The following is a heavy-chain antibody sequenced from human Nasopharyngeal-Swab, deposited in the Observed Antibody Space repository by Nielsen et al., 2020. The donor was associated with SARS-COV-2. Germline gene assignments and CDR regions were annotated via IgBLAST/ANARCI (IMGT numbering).Heavy chain of an antibody. V-gene: IGHV3-21*01. D-gene: IGHD2-15*01. Sequence: WIRQPPGKGLEWVSSISSSSSYIYYADSVKGRFTISRDNAKNSLYLQMNSQRAEDTAVYYCARDCSGGSCYSVVDDAFDIWGQGTMVTVSS. J-gene: IGHJ3*02. CDR2: ISSSSSYI. CDR3: ARDCSGGSCYSVVDDAFDI.